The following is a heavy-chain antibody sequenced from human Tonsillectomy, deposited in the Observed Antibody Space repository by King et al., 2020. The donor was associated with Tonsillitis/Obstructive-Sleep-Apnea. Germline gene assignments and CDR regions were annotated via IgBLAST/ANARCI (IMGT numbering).Heavy chain of an antibody. CDR3: AHTWEYCSSTNCYTDYGMDV. CDR2: IYWDDDK. V-gene: IGHV2-5*02. J-gene: IGHJ6*02. D-gene: IGHD2-2*02. Sequence: ITLQESGPTLVKPPQTLTLTCTFSGFSPSASGVGMGWIRQPPGKALEWLALIYWDDDKRYSPSLRSRLTITKDTSKNQVVLTMTNMDPVDTATYYCAHTWEYCSSTNCYTDYGMDVWGQGTTVTVSS. CDR1: GFSPSASGVG.